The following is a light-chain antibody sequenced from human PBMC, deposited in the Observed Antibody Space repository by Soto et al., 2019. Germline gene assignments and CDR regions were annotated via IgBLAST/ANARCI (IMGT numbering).Light chain of an antibody. V-gene: IGKV1-5*03. J-gene: IGKJ1*01. CDR1: QSISSW. CDR2: TAS. Sequence: DIPMTKSPSTLSASVGDRVTITCRASQSISSWLAWYQQKPGKAPKLLIYTASSLESGVPSRFSGSGSGTELTLTISSLQPDDFATYYCQQYNSYWTFGQGTKVEI. CDR3: QQYNSYWT.